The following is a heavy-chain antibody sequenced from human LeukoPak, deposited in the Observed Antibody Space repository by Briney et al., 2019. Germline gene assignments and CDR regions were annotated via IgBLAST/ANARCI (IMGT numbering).Heavy chain of an antibody. CDR3: ARNFSSGWFDY. CDR1: GGSSSSSNYY. D-gene: IGHD6-19*01. V-gene: IGHV4-39*07. Sequence: PSETLSLTCTVSGGSSSSSNYYWGWIRQPPGKGLEWIGSIYYSGSTSYNPSLKSRVTISVDTSKNQFSLKVSSVTAADTAVYYCARNFSSGWFDYWGQGTLVTVSS. CDR2: IYYSGST. J-gene: IGHJ4*02.